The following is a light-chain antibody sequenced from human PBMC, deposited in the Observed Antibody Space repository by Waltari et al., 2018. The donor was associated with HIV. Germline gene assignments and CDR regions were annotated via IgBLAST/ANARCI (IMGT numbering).Light chain of an antibody. Sequence: DIVITQPPASLAVSLGEKSTINCKSSRTVFSSSADPTYLAWYLQRPGQSPQVLIFWASTRAYGVPARFSGSGSGTDFSLTLSSLQADDVGIYYCQQYCSVPPTFGGGTKVEI. CDR1: RTVFSSSADPTY. CDR2: WAS. V-gene: IGKV4-1*01. CDR3: QQYCSVPPT. J-gene: IGKJ4*01.